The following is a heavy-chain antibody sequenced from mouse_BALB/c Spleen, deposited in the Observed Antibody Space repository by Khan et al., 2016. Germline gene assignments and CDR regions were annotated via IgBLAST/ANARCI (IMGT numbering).Heavy chain of an antibody. CDR3: ARLYYYGTSDY. V-gene: IGHV4-1*02. Sequence: EVKLLESGGGLVQPGGSLKLSCAASGFDFSRYWMNWVRQAPGKGLEWIGEINPDSSTINYTPSLKDKFIISRDNAKNTPYLQLSKVRYEDTDLYYCARLYYYGTSDYWGQGTTLTVSS. J-gene: IGHJ2*01. CDR1: GFDFSRYW. CDR2: INPDSSTI. D-gene: IGHD1-1*01.